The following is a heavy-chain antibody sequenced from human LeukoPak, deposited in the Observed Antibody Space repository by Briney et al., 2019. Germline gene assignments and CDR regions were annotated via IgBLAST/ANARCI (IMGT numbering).Heavy chain of an antibody. Sequence: GGSLRLSCAASGFTFSNYAVNWIRQAPGKGLKWVSVISGSGSSIYYTDSVKGRFTISRDNSKNTLYLQMNCLRAEDTAVYYCAMGATSWSGYSFPKIFQHWGRGTLVTVSS. J-gene: IGHJ1*01. CDR1: GFTFSNYA. CDR2: ISGSGSSI. CDR3: AMGATSWSGYSFPKIFQH. V-gene: IGHV3-23*01. D-gene: IGHD3-3*01.